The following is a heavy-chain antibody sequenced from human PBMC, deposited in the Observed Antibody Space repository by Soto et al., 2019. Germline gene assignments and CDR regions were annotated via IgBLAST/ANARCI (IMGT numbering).Heavy chain of an antibody. D-gene: IGHD3-10*01. J-gene: IGHJ6*02. CDR1: GGSISSYY. CDR2: IYYSGST. V-gene: IGHV4-59*01. CDR3: ARDRGGSGSYLVDYYGMDV. Sequence: SETLSLTCTVSGGSISSYYWSWIRQPPGKGLEWIGYIYYSGSTNYNPSLKSRVTISVDTSKNQFSLKLSSVTAADTAVYYRARDRGGSGSYLVDYYGMDVWGQGTTVTVSS.